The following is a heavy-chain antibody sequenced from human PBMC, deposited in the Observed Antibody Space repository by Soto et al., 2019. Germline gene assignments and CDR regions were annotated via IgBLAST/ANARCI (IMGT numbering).Heavy chain of an antibody. CDR1: GGSISSSSYY. D-gene: IGHD3-10*01. CDR2: IYYSGST. V-gene: IGHV4-39*01. CDR3: ARRPMVRGVINYFDH. J-gene: IGHJ4*02. Sequence: PSETLSLTCTVSGGSISSSSYYWGWIRQPPGKGLEWIGSIYYSGSTYYNPSLKSRVTISVDTSKNQFSLKLSSVTAADTAVYYCARRPMVRGVINYFDHWGQGTLVTVSS.